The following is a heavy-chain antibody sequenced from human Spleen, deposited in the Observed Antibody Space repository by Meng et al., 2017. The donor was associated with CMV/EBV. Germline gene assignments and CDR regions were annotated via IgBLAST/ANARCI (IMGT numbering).Heavy chain of an antibody. CDR3: ARGYPNYYYGMDV. CDR1: GFTFSSYW. Sequence: GGSLRLSCAASGFTFSSYWIHWVRQAPGKGLVWVSLINSDGSITTYADSVKGRFTISRDYAKNTLYVQMNSLRAEDTAVYYCARGYPNYYYGMDVWGQGTTVTVSS. V-gene: IGHV3-74*01. CDR2: INSDGSIT. J-gene: IGHJ6*02. D-gene: IGHD2-2*02.